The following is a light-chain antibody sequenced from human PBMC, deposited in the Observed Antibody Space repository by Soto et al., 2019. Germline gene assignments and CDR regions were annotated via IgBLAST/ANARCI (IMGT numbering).Light chain of an antibody. J-gene: IGLJ1*01. Sequence: QSVLAQPRSVSGSPGQSVSIFCTGTSSDVGGYNYVSWYQQHPGKAPKVMIYDVTKRPPGVPDRFSGSKPGNTASLTISGLQSEDEADYYCSSYAGRYTYVFGTGTKVTVL. V-gene: IGLV2-11*01. CDR3: SSYAGRYTYV. CDR1: SSDVGGYNY. CDR2: DVT.